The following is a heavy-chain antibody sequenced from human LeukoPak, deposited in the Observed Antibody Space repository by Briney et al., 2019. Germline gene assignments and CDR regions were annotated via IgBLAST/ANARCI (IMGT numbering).Heavy chain of an antibody. CDR1: GYTFIDYY. D-gene: IGHD3/OR15-3a*01. CDR2: ISPDSGGT. CDR3: VTLGWTNFDY. J-gene: IGHJ4*02. V-gene: IGHV1-2*02. Sequence: APEKVSCKASGYTFIDYYIHWVRQAPGHGLEFLGWISPDSGGTNYTQKFQGRVTLTRDTSISTAYMELSRLRSDDTAVYYCVTLGWTNFDYWGQGTLVTVSS.